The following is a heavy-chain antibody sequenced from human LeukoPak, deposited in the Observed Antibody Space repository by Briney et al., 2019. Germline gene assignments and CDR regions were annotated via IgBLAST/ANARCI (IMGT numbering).Heavy chain of an antibody. CDR2: ISSSSSYI. V-gene: IGHV3-21*01. J-gene: IGHJ4*02. CDR1: GFTFSSYW. Sequence: GGSLRLSCAASGFTFSSYWMHWVRQAPGKGPEWVSSISSSSSYIYYADSVKGRFTISRDNAKTSLYLQMNSLRAEDTAVYYCARGSTVTCWGQGTLVTVSS. D-gene: IGHD4-17*01. CDR3: ARGSTVTC.